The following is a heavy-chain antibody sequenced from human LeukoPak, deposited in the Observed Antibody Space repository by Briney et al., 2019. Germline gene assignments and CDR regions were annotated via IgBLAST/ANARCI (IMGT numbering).Heavy chain of an antibody. V-gene: IGHV4-59*01. CDR2: IYYSGST. CDR1: GGSISSYY. CDR3: ARPAHYGSGSYPYYFDY. J-gene: IGHJ4*02. Sequence: PSETLSLTCTVSGGSISSYYWSWIRQPPEKGQEWIGYIYYSGSTNYNPSLKSRVTISVDTSKNQFSLKLSSVTAADTAVYYCARPAHYGSGSYPYYFDYWGQGTLVTVSS. D-gene: IGHD3-10*01.